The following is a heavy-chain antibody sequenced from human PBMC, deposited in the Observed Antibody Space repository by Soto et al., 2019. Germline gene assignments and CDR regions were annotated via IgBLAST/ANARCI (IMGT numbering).Heavy chain of an antibody. CDR1: GFTFSSYA. CDR3: AKGLFGYCSSTSCYVFHY. J-gene: IGHJ4*02. Sequence: GGSLRLSCAASGFTFSSYAMSWVRQAPGKGLEWVSAISGSGGSTYYADSVKGRFTISRDNSKNTLYLQMNSLRAEDTAVYYCAKGLFGYCSSTSCYVFHYWGQGTLVTVSS. D-gene: IGHD2-2*03. V-gene: IGHV3-23*01. CDR2: ISGSGGST.